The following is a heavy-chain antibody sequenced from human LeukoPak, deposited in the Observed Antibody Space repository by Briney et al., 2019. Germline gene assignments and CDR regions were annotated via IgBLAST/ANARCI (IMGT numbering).Heavy chain of an antibody. CDR2: INPNSGGA. CDR1: GYTFTGYY. CDR3: ATARVTYDYVWGSHRWNYYYYMDV. Sequence: ASVKVSCKASGYTFTGYYMHWVRQAPGQGLEWMGWINPNSGGANYAQKFQGRVTMTRDTSISTAYMELSRLRADDTAVYYWATARVTYDYVWGSHRWNYYYYMDVWGKGTTVTISS. D-gene: IGHD3-16*02. J-gene: IGHJ6*03. V-gene: IGHV1-2*02.